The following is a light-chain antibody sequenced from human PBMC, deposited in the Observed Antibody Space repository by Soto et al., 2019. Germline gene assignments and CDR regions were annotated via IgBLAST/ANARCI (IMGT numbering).Light chain of an antibody. CDR3: QHCGHALWA. Sequence: EVVVTQSPGTLSLAPGERATLSCRASQSVTIDYLAWYQQKPGQSPRLLMSGASRRATGVPDRFSGSGSGTDFTLTISRLEPEDFAVYYCQHCGHALWAFGQGTQVEIK. V-gene: IGKV3-20*01. CDR2: GAS. J-gene: IGKJ1*01. CDR1: QSVTIDY.